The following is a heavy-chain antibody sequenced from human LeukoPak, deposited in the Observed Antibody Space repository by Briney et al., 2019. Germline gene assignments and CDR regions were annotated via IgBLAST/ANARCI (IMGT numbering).Heavy chain of an antibody. CDR3: ARDRLRSSSWSTANWFDP. CDR1: GGFISSSNDY. D-gene: IGHD6-13*01. J-gene: IGHJ5*02. V-gene: IGHV4-39*07. Sequence: SETLSLTCSVSGGFISSSNDYWGWIRQPPGKGLEWIGNINYSGSTYYSPSLKSRVTISVDTSKNQFSLKLSSVTAADTAVYYCARDRLRSSSWSTANWFDPWGQGTLVTVSS. CDR2: INYSGST.